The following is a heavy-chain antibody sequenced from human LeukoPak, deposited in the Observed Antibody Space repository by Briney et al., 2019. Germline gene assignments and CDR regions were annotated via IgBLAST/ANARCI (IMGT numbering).Heavy chain of an antibody. V-gene: IGHV4-59*01. Sequence: SETLSLTCTVSGGSISFYHWSWIRQSPGKELEWIGDISESGSTNYMPSLKSRVTISVDTSNQFSLKLSSVTAADAAVYYCARAGSGWYGGRLFEFWGPGALVAVSS. CDR1: GGSISFYH. CDR2: ISESGST. CDR3: ARAGSGWYGGRLFEF. J-gene: IGHJ4*02. D-gene: IGHD6-13*01.